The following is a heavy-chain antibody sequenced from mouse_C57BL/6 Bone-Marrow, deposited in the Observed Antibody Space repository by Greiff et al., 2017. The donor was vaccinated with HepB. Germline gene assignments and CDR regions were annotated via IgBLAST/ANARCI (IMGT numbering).Heavy chain of an antibody. CDR1: GYTLTSYW. CDR3: ARTLLLRPDWFAY. CDR2: IHPNSGST. D-gene: IGHD1-1*01. Sequence: VQLQQPGAELVKPGASVKLSCKASGYTLTSYWMHWVKQRPGQGLEWIGMIHPNSGSTTYNEKFKSKATLTVDKSSSTAYMQLSSLPSEDSAVYYCARTLLLRPDWFAYWGQGTLVTVSA. V-gene: IGHV1-64*01. J-gene: IGHJ3*01.